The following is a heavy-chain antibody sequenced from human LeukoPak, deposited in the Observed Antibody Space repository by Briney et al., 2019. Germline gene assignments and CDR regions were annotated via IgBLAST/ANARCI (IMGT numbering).Heavy chain of an antibody. V-gene: IGHV4-34*01. CDR3: ATDITMIVVVRRDY. Sequence: PSETLSLTCAVYGGSFSGYYWSWIRQPPGKGLEWIGEINHSGSTNYNPSLKSRVTISVDTSKNQFSLKLSSVTAADTAVYYCATDITMIVVVRRDYWGQGTLVTVSS. CDR1: GGSFSGYY. CDR2: INHSGST. D-gene: IGHD3-22*01. J-gene: IGHJ4*02.